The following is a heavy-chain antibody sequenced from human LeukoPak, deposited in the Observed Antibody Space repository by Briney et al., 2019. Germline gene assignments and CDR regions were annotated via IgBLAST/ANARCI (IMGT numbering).Heavy chain of an antibody. J-gene: IGHJ4*02. CDR2: IDPTGLT. CDR3: ARQTPYHGNQYFDY. V-gene: IGHV4-4*09. CDR1: GGSISSQY. Sequence: SETLSLTCTVSGGSISSQYWSWIRQSPGKGLEWIGYIDPTGLTSYNPSLNSRVTISEGTSKNQFSLKVRSVTTADTAVYFCARQTPYHGNQYFDYWGQGTLVTVSS.